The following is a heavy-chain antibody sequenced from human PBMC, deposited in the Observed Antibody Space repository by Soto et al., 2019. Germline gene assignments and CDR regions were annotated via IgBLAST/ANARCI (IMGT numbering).Heavy chain of an antibody. CDR3: AKVGINCSSTSCYWGRVVVAATPRWPIDY. V-gene: IGHV3-30*18. CDR1: GFTFSSYG. Sequence: PGGSLRLSCAASGFTFSSYGMHWVRQAPGKGLEWVAVISYDGSNKYYADSVKGRFTISRDNSKNTLYLQMNSLRAEDTAVYYRAKVGINCSSTSCYWGRVVVAATPRWPIDYWGQGTLVTVSS. J-gene: IGHJ4*02. D-gene: IGHD2-2*01. CDR2: ISYDGSNK.